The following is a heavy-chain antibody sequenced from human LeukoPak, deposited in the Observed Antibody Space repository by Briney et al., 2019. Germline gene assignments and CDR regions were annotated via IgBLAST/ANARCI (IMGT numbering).Heavy chain of an antibody. CDR3: AKGAEIDH. J-gene: IGHJ4*02. V-gene: IGHV3-23*01. Sequence: GGSLRLSCAASGFNFNNFAMSWVRQAPGKGPEWLSAMTGPADTTYYAESVKGRFIISRDYSKSMVYLQMNSLRVEDTAIYFCAKGAEIDHWGQGTLVTVSS. CDR2: MTGPADTT. CDR1: GFNFNNFA.